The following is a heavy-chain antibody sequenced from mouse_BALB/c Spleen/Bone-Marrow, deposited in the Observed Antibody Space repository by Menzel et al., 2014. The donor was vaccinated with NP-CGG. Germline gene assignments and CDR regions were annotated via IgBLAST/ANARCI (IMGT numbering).Heavy chain of an antibody. CDR2: IDPSDSYT. CDR3: ARVGLRLPYYFDY. CDR1: GYTFTSYW. D-gene: IGHD1-2*01. Sequence: QVQLQQSGAELVKPGASVKLSCKASGYTFTSYWMHWVKQRPGQGLEWIGEIDPSDSYTNYNQKFKGKATLTVDKSSSTAYMQLSSPTSEDSAVYYCARVGLRLPYYFDYWGQGTTLTVSS. V-gene: IGHV1-69*02. J-gene: IGHJ2*01.